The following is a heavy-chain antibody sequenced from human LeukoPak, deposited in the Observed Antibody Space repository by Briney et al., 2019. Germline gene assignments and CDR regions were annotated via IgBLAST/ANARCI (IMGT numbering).Heavy chain of an antibody. CDR1: GGSISSYY. V-gene: IGHV4-59*01. D-gene: IGHD3-3*01. CDR2: IYYSGST. J-gene: IGHJ2*01. CDR3: ARDYDFWSGYSNVNWYFDL. Sequence: SEXXSLTCTVSGGSISSYYWSWIRQPPGKGLEWIGYIYYSGSTNYNPSLTSRVTISVDTSKNHFSLKLSSVTAADTAVYYCARDYDFWSGYSNVNWYFDLWGRGTLVTVSS.